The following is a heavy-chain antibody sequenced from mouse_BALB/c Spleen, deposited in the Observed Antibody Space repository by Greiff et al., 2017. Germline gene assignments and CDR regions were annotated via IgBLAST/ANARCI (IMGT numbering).Heavy chain of an antibody. D-gene: IGHD1-1*01. CDR1: GYTFTSYV. Sequence: EVKLMESGPELVKPGASVKMSCKASGYTFTSYVMHWVKQKPGQGLEWIGYINPYNGGTSYNQKFKGKATLTVDKSSSTAFMHLNSLTSEDSAVYYWASYYGSRGYYAMDYWGQGTSVTVSS. CDR2: INPYNGGT. J-gene: IGHJ4*01. V-gene: IGHV1-14*01. CDR3: ASYYGSRGYYAMDY.